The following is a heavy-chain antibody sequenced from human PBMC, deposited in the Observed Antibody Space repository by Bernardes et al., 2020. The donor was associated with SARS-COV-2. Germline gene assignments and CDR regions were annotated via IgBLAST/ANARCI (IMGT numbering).Heavy chain of an antibody. CDR3: ARRLVRGVIIKNWFDP. J-gene: IGHJ5*02. V-gene: IGHV4-39*01. Sequence: SETLSLTCTVSGGSISSSSYYWGWIRQPPGMGLEWIGSIYYSGSTYYNPSLKSRVTISVDTSKNQFSLKLSSVTAADTAVYYCARRLVRGVIIKNWFDPWGQGTLVTVSS. D-gene: IGHD3-10*01. CDR1: GGSISSSSYY. CDR2: IYYSGST.